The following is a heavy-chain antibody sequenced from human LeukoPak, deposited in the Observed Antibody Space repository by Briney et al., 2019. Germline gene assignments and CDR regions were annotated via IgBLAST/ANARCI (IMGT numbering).Heavy chain of an antibody. Sequence: SETLSLTCTVSGDSVTNNFWNWIRQSPGKGLEWIGFVSHSGKTNSNPSLTSRVNISLDTSENRLSLKLSSVTTADTAVYYCARAGTTLFGVILNFDSWGQGTLVTVSS. D-gene: IGHD3-10*01. CDR3: ARAGTTLFGVILNFDS. CDR1: GDSVTNNF. V-gene: IGHV4-59*02. J-gene: IGHJ4*02. CDR2: VSHSGKT.